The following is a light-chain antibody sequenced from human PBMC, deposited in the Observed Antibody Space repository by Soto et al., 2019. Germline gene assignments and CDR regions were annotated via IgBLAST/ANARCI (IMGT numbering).Light chain of an antibody. Sequence: DIVLTQSPCTLSLSTGERATLSCRASQTLSPNYLAWCQQKPGHPPRLLIYGSSKRATGIPDRFSGSGSGTDFTLTISRLEPEDFAVYHCQQYGSSPLITFGQGTRLENK. CDR2: GSS. J-gene: IGKJ5*01. CDR3: QQYGSSPLIT. CDR1: QTLSPNY. V-gene: IGKV3-20*01.